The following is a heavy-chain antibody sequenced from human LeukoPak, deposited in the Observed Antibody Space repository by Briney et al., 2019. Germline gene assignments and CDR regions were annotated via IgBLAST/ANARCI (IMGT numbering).Heavy chain of an antibody. V-gene: IGHV3-7*01. CDR3: ARDMWAILGNYLDV. Sequence: GGSLRLSCAASGVTFTDYWMSWVRQAPGKGLEWVANIKQDGSEKYYVDSVKGRFTISRDNAKNSLYLQMNRLRGEDTAVYYCARDMWAILGNYLDVWGKGTTVTVSS. CDR1: GVTFTDYW. D-gene: IGHD1-26*01. J-gene: IGHJ6*03. CDR2: IKQDGSEK.